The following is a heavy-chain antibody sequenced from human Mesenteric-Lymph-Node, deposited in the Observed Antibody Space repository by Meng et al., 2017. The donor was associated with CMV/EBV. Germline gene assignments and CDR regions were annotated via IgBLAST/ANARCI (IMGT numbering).Heavy chain of an antibody. V-gene: IGHV1-69*04. J-gene: IGHJ4*02. D-gene: IGHD2-2*01. CDR3: ARAGGVVPTYYFDY. CDR1: GGTFSSYA. Sequence: KASGGTFSSYAITWVRQAPGQGLEWMGRIIPILGIANYAQNFQGRVTITADKSTITAYMELSSLRSEDTAVYYCARAGGVVPTYYFDYWGQGTLVTVSS. CDR2: IIPILGIA.